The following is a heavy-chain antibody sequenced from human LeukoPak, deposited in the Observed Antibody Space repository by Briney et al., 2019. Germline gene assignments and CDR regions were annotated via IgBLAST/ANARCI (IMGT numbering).Heavy chain of an antibody. J-gene: IGHJ4*02. Sequence: ASAKVSCKASGYTFTSYAMHWVRQAPGQGLEWMGWINAGNGNTKYSQKFQGRVTITRDTSASTAYMELSSLRSEDTAVYYCARDPHGDYYFDYWGQGTLVTVSS. D-gene: IGHD4-17*01. CDR2: INAGNGNT. CDR3: ARDPHGDYYFDY. V-gene: IGHV1-3*01. CDR1: GYTFTSYA.